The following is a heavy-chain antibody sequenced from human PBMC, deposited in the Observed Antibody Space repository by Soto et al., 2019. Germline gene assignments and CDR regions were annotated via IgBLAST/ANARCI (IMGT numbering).Heavy chain of an antibody. CDR1: GFTFSSYA. CDR2: ISGSGGST. Sequence: GGSLRLSCAASGFTFSSYAMSWVRQAPGKGLEWVSAISGSGGSTYYADSVKGRFTISRDNSKNTLYLQMNSLRAEDTAVYYCAKDFETGTSPGNWFDPWGQGTLVTVSS. V-gene: IGHV3-23*01. CDR3: AKDFETGTSPGNWFDP. J-gene: IGHJ5*02. D-gene: IGHD1-1*01.